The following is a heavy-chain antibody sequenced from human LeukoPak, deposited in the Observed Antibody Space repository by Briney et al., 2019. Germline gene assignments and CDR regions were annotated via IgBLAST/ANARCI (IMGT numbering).Heavy chain of an antibody. CDR3: ATLVSTRYYFDY. D-gene: IGHD5/OR15-5a*01. J-gene: IGHJ4*02. Sequence: SETLSLTCTVSGYSISSGYYWGWIRQPPGKGLEWIGNIYHSGITYYNHFNSSLKSRVTISIDTSKNQFSLRLTSMTAADTAVYFCATLVSTRYYFDYWGQGTLVTVSS. CDR2: IYHSGIT. V-gene: IGHV4-38-2*02. CDR1: GYSISSGYY.